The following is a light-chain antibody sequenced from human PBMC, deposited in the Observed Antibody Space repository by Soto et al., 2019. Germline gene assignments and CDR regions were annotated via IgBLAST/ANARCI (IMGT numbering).Light chain of an antibody. V-gene: IGKV3-20*01. J-gene: IGKJ1*01. Sequence: EIVLTQSPGTLSLSPGERATLSCRASQSVSSSYLAWYQQKPGQAPRLLIYGASSRATGIPDRFSGSGSGTDFTLTISRREPEDFAVYSCQQYNNWPWTFGQGTKVDIK. CDR2: GAS. CDR3: QQYNNWPWT. CDR1: QSVSSSY.